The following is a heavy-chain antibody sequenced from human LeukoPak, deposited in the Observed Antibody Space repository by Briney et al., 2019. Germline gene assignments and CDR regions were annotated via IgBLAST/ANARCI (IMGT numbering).Heavy chain of an antibody. D-gene: IGHD6-19*01. Sequence: SETLSLTCTVSGGSISSYYWSWIRQPPGKGLEWIGYIYYSGSTNYNPSLKSRVTISADTSKNQFSLKLSSVTAADTAVYYCARGQQWLGPFDYWGQGTQVTVSS. J-gene: IGHJ4*02. CDR3: ARGQQWLGPFDY. CDR1: GGSISSYY. CDR2: IYYSGST. V-gene: IGHV4-59*01.